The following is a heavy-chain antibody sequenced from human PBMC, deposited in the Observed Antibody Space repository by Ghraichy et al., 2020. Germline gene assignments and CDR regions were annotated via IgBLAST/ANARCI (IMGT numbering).Heavy chain of an antibody. CDR1: GFTVINNF. CDR3: ARGGSSSEAGS. V-gene: IGHV3-66*01. D-gene: IGHD6-25*01. CDR2: IYSGGTT. J-gene: IGHJ5*02. Sequence: GGSLRLSCAASGFTVINNFMTWVRQAPGKGLEWVALIYSGGTTSYADSMKGRFTLSRDSSKNTVYLQMNSLRVDDTAVYYCARGGSSSEAGSWGQGTLVTVSS.